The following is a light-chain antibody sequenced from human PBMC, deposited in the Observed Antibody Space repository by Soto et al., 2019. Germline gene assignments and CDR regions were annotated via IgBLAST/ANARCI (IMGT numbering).Light chain of an antibody. J-gene: IGLJ2*01. Sequence: SYELTQPSSVSVSPGQTARITCSGDVLAKKYARWFQQKPGQAPVLVIYKDSERPSGIPERFSGSSSGTTVTLTISGAQVEDEADYYCYSVADNQGVFGGGTKLTVL. CDR1: VLAKKY. CDR2: KDS. CDR3: YSVADNQGV. V-gene: IGLV3-27*01.